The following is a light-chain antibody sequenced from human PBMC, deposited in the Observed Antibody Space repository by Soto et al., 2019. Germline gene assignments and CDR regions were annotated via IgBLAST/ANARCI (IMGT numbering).Light chain of an antibody. Sequence: SYELTQPPSVSVSPGQTASISCSGDELGDKYVCWYQQKPGQSPVLVIYQDTKRHSGIPERFSGSNSGNTATLIISGTQAMDEADYYCQAWDFSTANDVFGTGTKVTVL. V-gene: IGLV3-1*01. CDR3: QAWDFSTANDV. J-gene: IGLJ1*01. CDR2: QDT. CDR1: ELGDKY.